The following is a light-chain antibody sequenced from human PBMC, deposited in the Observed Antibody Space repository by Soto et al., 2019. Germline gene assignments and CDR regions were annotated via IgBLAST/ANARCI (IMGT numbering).Light chain of an antibody. V-gene: IGLV2-14*01. CDR3: SSYTSSSTLV. CDR2: EVS. Sequence: QSVLTQPASVSGSPGQSITISCTGTSSDVGGYNYVSWYQQHPGKAPKLMIYEVSNRPSGASNRFSGSKSGNTASLTISGRQAEDEADYYCSSYTSSSTLVFGTGTKVTVL. J-gene: IGLJ1*01. CDR1: SSDVGGYNY.